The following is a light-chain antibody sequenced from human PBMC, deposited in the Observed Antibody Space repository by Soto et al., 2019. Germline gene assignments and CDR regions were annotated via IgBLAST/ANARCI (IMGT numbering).Light chain of an antibody. Sequence: QSVLTQPASVSGSPGQSITISCTGTSSDVGSYNLVSWYQQHPGKAPKVIITEVSNRPSGVSNRFSGSKSGNTASLTISGLQAEDEADYYCSSYISSSTFVVFGGGTKLTVL. CDR2: EVS. CDR3: SSYISSSTFVV. V-gene: IGLV2-14*02. CDR1: SSDVGSYNL. J-gene: IGLJ2*01.